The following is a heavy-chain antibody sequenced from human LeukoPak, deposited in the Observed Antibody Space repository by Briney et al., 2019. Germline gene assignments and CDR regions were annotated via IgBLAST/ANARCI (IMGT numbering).Heavy chain of an antibody. CDR3: ARGTGDSSGYYFQH. CDR2: IFYTGST. CDR1: GDSISGYY. D-gene: IGHD3-22*01. V-gene: IGHV4-59*01. J-gene: IGHJ1*01. Sequence: KPSETLSLTCTVSGDSISGYYWHWIRQPPGKGLEWIGYIFYTGSTNYNPSLKSRVTISLDTSKTQFSLKLSSVTAADTAVYYCARGTGDSSGYYFQHWGQGTLVTVSS.